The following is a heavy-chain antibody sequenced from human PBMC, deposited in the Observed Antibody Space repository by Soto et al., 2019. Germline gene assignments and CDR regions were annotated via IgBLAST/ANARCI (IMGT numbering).Heavy chain of an antibody. CDR1: GFIFSSYS. Sequence: GGSLRLSCAASGFIFSSYSMNWVRQAPGKGLEWISSVSSTGSFIDYTDSLKGRFTISRDNAKSSLSLQMNSLRAEDTALYYCARETNPYTTSSHAFDIWGQGTMVTVS. CDR2: VSSTGSFI. CDR3: ARETNPYTTSSHAFDI. V-gene: IGHV3-21*01. J-gene: IGHJ3*02. D-gene: IGHD6-6*01.